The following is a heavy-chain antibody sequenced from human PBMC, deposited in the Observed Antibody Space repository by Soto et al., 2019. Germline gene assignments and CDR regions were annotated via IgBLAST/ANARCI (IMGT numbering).Heavy chain of an antibody. CDR3: AKVKMTYAIRGLYFDL. CDR1: GFTFSSFD. D-gene: IGHD3-9*01. V-gene: IGHV3-30*19. J-gene: IGHJ4*02. Sequence: GGSLRLSCSASGFTFSSFDMHWVRQAPGKGLEWVALISYDGGNAYYGDSVKGRFSISRDNSKNTLYLQMNALRAEDSAVYFCAKVKMTYAIRGLYFDLWGQGTLVTVSS. CDR2: ISYDGGNA.